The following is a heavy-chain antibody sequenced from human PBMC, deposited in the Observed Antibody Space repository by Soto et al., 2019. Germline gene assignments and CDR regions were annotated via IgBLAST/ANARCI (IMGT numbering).Heavy chain of an antibody. Sequence: PGGSLRLSCAASGFTFDDYAMHWVRQAPGKGLEWVSGISWNSGSIGYADSVKGRFTISRDNAKNSLYLQMNSLRAEDTALYYCAKDGAAAGMRQDVFDPWGQGTLVTVSS. J-gene: IGHJ5*02. CDR2: ISWNSGSI. D-gene: IGHD6-13*01. CDR3: AKDGAAAGMRQDVFDP. V-gene: IGHV3-9*01. CDR1: GFTFDDYA.